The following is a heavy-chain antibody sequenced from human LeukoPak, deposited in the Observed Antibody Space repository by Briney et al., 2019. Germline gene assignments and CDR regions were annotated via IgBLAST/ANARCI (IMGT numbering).Heavy chain of an antibody. CDR2: IHNSGST. CDR3: VRDWEGFNFDI. V-gene: IGHV4-61*01. Sequence: PSETLSLTCTVSGGSISSGSYYWSWIRQPPGEGLEWIAYIHNSGSTNYNPSLKSRLTISVDTSKNQFSLKLRSVTAADTAVYYCVRDWEGFNFDIWGQGTTVTVSS. CDR1: GGSISSGSYY. D-gene: IGHD1-26*01. J-gene: IGHJ3*02.